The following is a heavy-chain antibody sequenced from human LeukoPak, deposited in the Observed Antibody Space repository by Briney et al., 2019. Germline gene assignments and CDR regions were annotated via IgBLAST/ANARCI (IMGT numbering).Heavy chain of an antibody. CDR1: GDSINSFY. CDR3: ARGNGGSYYFDY. J-gene: IGHJ4*02. Sequence: SETLSLTCTVSGDSINSFYWSWIRQPAGKGLEWIGRIYTSGSTNYSPSLKSRVTISVDTSKNQFSLKLSSVTAADTAVYYCARGNGGSYYFDYWGQGTLVTVSS. V-gene: IGHV4-4*07. D-gene: IGHD1-26*01. CDR2: IYTSGST.